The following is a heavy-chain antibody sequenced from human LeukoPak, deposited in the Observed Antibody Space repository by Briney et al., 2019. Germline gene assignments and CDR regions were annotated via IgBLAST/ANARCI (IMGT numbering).Heavy chain of an antibody. V-gene: IGHV3-30-3*01. CDR2: ISYDGSNK. Sequence: PGGSLRLSCAASGFTFSSYAMHWVRQAPGKGLEWVAVISYDGSNKYYADSVKGRFTISRDNSKNTLYLQMNSLRAEDTAVYYCARDRGALDIWGQGTMVTVSS. CDR3: ARDRGALDI. CDR1: GFTFSSYA. D-gene: IGHD3-10*01. J-gene: IGHJ3*02.